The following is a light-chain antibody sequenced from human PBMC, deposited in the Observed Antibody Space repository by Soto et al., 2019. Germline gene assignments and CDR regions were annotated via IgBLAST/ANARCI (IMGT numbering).Light chain of an antibody. CDR3: QKYNRGT. CDR2: AAS. V-gene: IGKV1-27*01. J-gene: IGKJ4*01. CDR1: QGISNY. Sequence: DIQMTQSPSSLSVSVGDRVTITCRASQGISNYLAWYQQKPGKVPKLLIYAASTLQSGVPSRFSGSGSGTDFTLTISSLQPEDVATYYCQKYNRGTFGGGTKVEIK.